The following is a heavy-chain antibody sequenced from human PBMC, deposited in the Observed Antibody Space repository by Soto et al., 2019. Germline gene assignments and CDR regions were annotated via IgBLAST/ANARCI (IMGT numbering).Heavy chain of an antibody. CDR1: GYTFTSYD. Sequence: ASVKVSCKASGYTFTSYDINWVRQATGQGLEWMGWMNPNSGNTGYAQKFQGRVTMTRNTSISTAYMELSSLRSEDTAVYYCARGGIITMGRGVPRPLMGMDVWGQGTTVTVSS. CDR3: ARGGIITMGRGVPRPLMGMDV. CDR2: MNPNSGNT. D-gene: IGHD3-10*01. V-gene: IGHV1-8*01. J-gene: IGHJ6*02.